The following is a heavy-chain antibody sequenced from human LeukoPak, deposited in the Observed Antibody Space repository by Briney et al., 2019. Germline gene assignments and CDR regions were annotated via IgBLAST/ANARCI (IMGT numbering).Heavy chain of an antibody. CDR1: GASISSGDYY. J-gene: IGHJ4*02. CDR2: IYYSGST. CDR3: ARHGPITMVDY. D-gene: IGHD3-10*01. Sequence: PSETLSLTCTVSGASISSGDYYWSWIRQHPGKGLEWLGYIYYSGSTYYNPSLESRVTMSLDTSKNQFSLKLSSVTAADTAVYYCARHGPITMVDYWGQGTLVTVSS. V-gene: IGHV4-31*03.